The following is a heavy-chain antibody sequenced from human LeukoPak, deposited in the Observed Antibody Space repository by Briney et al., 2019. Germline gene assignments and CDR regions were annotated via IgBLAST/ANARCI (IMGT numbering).Heavy chain of an antibody. CDR2: IYYSGST. D-gene: IGHD6-13*01. J-gene: IGHJ6*03. CDR1: GGSISSYY. Sequence: SETLSLTCTVAGGSISSYYWGWIRQPPGKGLEWIGYIYYSGSTNYNPSLKSRVTISVDTSKNQCSLKLSSVTAADTAVYYCARDSGGSDSSSWYARYYYYYMDVWGKGTTVTVSS. V-gene: IGHV4-59*01. CDR3: ARDSGGSDSSSWYARYYYYYMDV.